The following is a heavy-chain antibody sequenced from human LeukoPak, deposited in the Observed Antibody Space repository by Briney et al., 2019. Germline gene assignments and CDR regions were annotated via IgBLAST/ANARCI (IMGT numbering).Heavy chain of an antibody. Sequence: SGGSLRLSCAASGFTFSSYSMNWVRQAPGKGLEWVSSISSSSSYIYYADSVKGRFTISRDNAKNSLYPQMNSLRAEDTAVYYCARLRAAADRRYFDYWGQGTLVTVSS. CDR3: ARLRAAADRRYFDY. CDR1: GFTFSSYS. D-gene: IGHD6-25*01. V-gene: IGHV3-21*01. J-gene: IGHJ4*02. CDR2: ISSSSSYI.